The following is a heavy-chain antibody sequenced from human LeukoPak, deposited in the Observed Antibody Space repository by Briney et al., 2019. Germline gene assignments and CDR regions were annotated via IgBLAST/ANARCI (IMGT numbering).Heavy chain of an antibody. V-gene: IGHV1-2*02. CDR1: GYTFTGYY. CDR2: INPNSGGT. Sequence: ASVTVSCKASGYTFTGYYMHWVRQAPGQGLEWMGWINPNSGGTNYAQKFQGRVTMTRDTSISTAYMELSRLRSDDTAVYYCARQELTGGWFDPWGQGTLVTVSS. J-gene: IGHJ5*02. D-gene: IGHD1-14*01. CDR3: ARQELTGGWFDP.